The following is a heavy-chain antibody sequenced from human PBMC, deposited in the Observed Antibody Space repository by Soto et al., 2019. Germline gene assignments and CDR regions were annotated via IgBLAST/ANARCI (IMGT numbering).Heavy chain of an antibody. V-gene: IGHV4-34*01. J-gene: IGHJ4*02. CDR3: ARSPTFYNYAWGNSTY. D-gene: IGHD3-16*01. Sequence: QVHLQQWGAGLLKPSETLSLTCAVYAESFSGYYWAWIRQPPGKGLKWIGEINHSGSTNYNPSLKSRVTISVDTSKNQFYLKLRPVTAADTAVYYCARSPTFYNYAWGNSTYWGQGTLVTVSS. CDR1: AESFSGYY. CDR2: INHSGST.